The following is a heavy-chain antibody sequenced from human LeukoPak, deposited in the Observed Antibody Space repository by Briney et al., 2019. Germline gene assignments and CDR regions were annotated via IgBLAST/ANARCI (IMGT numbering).Heavy chain of an antibody. CDR3: ARLHDGYRYGADY. CDR2: IYYSGST. D-gene: IGHD5-18*01. V-gene: IGHV4-39*07. Sequence: PSETLSLTCTVSGGSISSSSYYWGWIRQPPGKGLEWIGNIYYSGSTYYNPSLKSRVTISVDTSKNQFSLKLSPVTAADTAVYYCARLHDGYRYGADYWGQGTLVTAS. J-gene: IGHJ4*02. CDR1: GGSISSSSYY.